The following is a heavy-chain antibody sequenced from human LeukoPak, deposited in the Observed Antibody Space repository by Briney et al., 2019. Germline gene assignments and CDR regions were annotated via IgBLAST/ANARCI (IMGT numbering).Heavy chain of an antibody. Sequence: GGSLRLSCAASGFTFSDYYMSWFRQAPGKGLEWVSYISSGGSTIYYADSVRGGVTISKDNANNSLILQRDSLRAEYTAVYYCARDHQGLADYFDYWGQGTLVTVSS. CDR1: GFTFSDYY. CDR3: ARDHQGLADYFDY. J-gene: IGHJ4*02. D-gene: IGHD3/OR15-3a*01. V-gene: IGHV3-11*04. CDR2: ISSGGSTI.